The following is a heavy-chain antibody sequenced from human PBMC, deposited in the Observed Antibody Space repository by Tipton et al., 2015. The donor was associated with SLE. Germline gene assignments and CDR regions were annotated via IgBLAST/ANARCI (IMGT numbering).Heavy chain of an antibody. J-gene: IGHJ6*03. CDR1: GGSFSGYY. CDR3: ARAPGLERDYYYYYYMDV. D-gene: IGHD3/OR15-3a*01. Sequence: TLSLTCSVYGGSFSGYYWSWIRQPPGKGLEWIGEINHSGSTNYNPSLKSRVTISVDTSKNQFSLKLSSVTAADTAVYYCARAPGLERDYYYYYYMDVWGKGTTVTVPS. CDR2: INHSGST. V-gene: IGHV4-34*01.